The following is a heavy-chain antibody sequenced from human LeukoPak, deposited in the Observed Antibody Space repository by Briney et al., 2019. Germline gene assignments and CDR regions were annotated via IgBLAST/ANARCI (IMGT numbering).Heavy chain of an antibody. Sequence: GASVKVSCKASGYTFTSYGISWVRQAPGQGLEWMGWISAYNGNTNYAQKLQGRVTMTTDTSTSTAYVELRSLRSDDTAVYYCARHPRDSSGYPFFPGGTNFDYWGQGTLVTVSS. CDR3: ARHPRDSSGYPFFPGGTNFDY. CDR1: GYTFTSYG. D-gene: IGHD3-22*01. V-gene: IGHV1-18*01. CDR2: ISAYNGNT. J-gene: IGHJ4*02.